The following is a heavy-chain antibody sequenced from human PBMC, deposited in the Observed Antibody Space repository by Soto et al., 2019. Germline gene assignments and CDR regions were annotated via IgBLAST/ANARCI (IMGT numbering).Heavy chain of an antibody. D-gene: IGHD6-13*01. J-gene: IGHJ4*02. CDR1: VFTVSSNY. CDR3: AREGIAAAGSLSFDY. CDR2: IYSGGST. Sequence: GGSLRLSCAASVFTVSSNYMSWVRQAPGKGLEWVSVIYSGGSTYYADSVKGRFTISRDNSKNTLYLQMNSLRAEDTAVYYCAREGIAAAGSLSFDYWGQGTLVTVSS. V-gene: IGHV3-66*01.